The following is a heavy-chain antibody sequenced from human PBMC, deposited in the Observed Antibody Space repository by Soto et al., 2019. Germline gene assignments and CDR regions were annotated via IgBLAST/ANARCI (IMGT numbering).Heavy chain of an antibody. CDR2: VSPPFRTS. J-gene: IGHJ6*02. CDR1: GDSFNNNG. D-gene: IGHD3-10*01. CDR3: ATVLYYGWWSYSPYDIDV. Sequence: QVQLVQSGAEVKKPGSSVKVSCKTSGDSFNNNGIVWVRQAPGHGLEWMGGVSPPFRTSNYARENQGRSPIPEDAYMGTVNMELSSLTSEDTSQCYCATVLYYGWWSYSPYDIDVWARGATVTVSS. V-gene: IGHV1-69*01.